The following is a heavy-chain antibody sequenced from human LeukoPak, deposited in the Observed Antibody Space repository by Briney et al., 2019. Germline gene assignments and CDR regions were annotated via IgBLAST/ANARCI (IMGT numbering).Heavy chain of an antibody. CDR3: ARGEYRQWLGQERNWFDP. CDR2: ISAYNGNT. CDR1: GYTFTSYG. D-gene: IGHD6-19*01. J-gene: IGHJ5*02. Sequence: ASVKVSCKASGYTFTSYGISWVRQAPGQGLEWMGWISAYNGNTNYAQKLQGRVTMTTDTSTSTAYMELRSLRSDDTAVYYCARGEYRQWLGQERNWFDPWGQGTLVTVSS. V-gene: IGHV1-18*01.